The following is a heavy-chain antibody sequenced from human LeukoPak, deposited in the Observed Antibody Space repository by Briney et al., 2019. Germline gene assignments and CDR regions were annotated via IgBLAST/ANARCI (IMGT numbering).Heavy chain of an antibody. D-gene: IGHD6-25*01. CDR1: GYIFTVHN. CDR2: INPSSGHT. CDR3: ARDSVAASNWFDP. V-gene: IGHV1-46*01. J-gene: IGHJ5*02. Sequence: ASVKVSCKASGYIFTVHNMHWVRQASGQGIEWMGIINPSSGHTSYAQKFQSRISMTRDMTTSTVYMELSSLRSEDTAVYYCARDSVAASNWFDPWGQGTLVTVSS.